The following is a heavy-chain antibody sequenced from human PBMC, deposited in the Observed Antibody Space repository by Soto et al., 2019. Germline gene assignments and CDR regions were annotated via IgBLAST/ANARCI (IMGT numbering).Heavy chain of an antibody. J-gene: IGHJ6*02. Sequence: QMQLVQSGPEVKKPGTSVKVSCKASGFTFTSSAVQWVRQARGQRLEWIGWIVGGSGNTNYAQKFQERVTITRDMSTSTAYMELSSLRSEDTAVYYCAAAWKVVTAKFYYYYGMDVWGQGTTVTVSS. CDR3: AAAWKVVTAKFYYYYGMDV. CDR1: GFTFTSSA. D-gene: IGHD2-21*02. V-gene: IGHV1-58*01. CDR2: IVGGSGNT.